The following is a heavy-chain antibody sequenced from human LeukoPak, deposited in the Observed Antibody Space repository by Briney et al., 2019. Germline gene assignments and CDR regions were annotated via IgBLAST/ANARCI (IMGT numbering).Heavy chain of an antibody. CDR3: ARDPSYGSGSYFDY. J-gene: IGHJ4*02. CDR2: IWYDGSNK. Sequence: GGPLRISCAASGFTFSSYGMPWVRQAPGKGLEWVAVIWYDGSNKYYADSVKGRFTISRDNSKNTLYLQMNSLRAEDTAVYYCARDPSYGSGSYFDYWGQGTLVTVSS. V-gene: IGHV3-33*01. CDR1: GFTFSSYG. D-gene: IGHD3-10*01.